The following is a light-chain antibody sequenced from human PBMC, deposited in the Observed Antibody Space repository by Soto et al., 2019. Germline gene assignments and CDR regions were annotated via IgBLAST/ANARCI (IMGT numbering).Light chain of an antibody. Sequence: VLTQPPSVSAAPGQNVTISCSGSSSNIGGNSVSWYQQLPGTAPKLLIYDDNKRPSGIPDRFSGSKSGTSATLGITGFQTGDEADYYCGSWDSSLSAYVFGNGTKVTVL. CDR2: DDN. CDR3: GSWDSSLSAYV. J-gene: IGLJ1*01. V-gene: IGLV1-51*01. CDR1: SSNIGGNS.